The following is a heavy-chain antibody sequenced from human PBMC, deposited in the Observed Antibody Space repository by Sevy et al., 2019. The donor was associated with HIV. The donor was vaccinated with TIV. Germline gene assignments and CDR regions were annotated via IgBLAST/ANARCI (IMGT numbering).Heavy chain of an antibody. D-gene: IGHD2-2*01. V-gene: IGHV3-23*01. J-gene: IGHJ4*02. Sequence: GGSLRLSCAALGFTFTSYAMSWVRQAPGKGLEWVSSISGSHGTPYYADSVKGRFTISRDNSKNTLYLQMSSLRAEDTAVYYCAKSEWGNIGFCTRSSCYPFDYWGQGTLVTVSS. CDR2: ISGSHGTP. CDR1: GFTFTSYA. CDR3: AKSEWGNIGFCTRSSCYPFDY.